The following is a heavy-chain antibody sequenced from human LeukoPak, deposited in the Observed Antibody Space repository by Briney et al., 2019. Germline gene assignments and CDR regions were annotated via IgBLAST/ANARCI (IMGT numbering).Heavy chain of an antibody. Sequence: SETLSLTCTVSGGSITSYYWSWIRQPPGKGLEWIGYLFHSGTRRYNPSLKSRVTISADTTKNQIFLTLNSTTAADTAVYYCARRRGWKQQLVYFDYWGQGTLATVSS. D-gene: IGHD6-13*01. CDR1: GGSITSYY. CDR2: LFHSGTR. V-gene: IGHV4-59*08. CDR3: ARRRGWKQQLVYFDY. J-gene: IGHJ4*02.